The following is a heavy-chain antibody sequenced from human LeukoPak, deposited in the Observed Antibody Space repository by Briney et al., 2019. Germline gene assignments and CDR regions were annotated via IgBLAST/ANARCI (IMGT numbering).Heavy chain of an antibody. CDR2: IYYSRST. D-gene: IGHD3-22*01. Sequence: SETLSLTCTVSGGSISSSSYYWGWIRQPPGKGLEWIGSIYYSRSTYYNPSLKSRVTISVDTSKNQFSLKLSSVTAADTAVYYCARHIGDSSGYLDAFDIWGQGTMVTVSS. CDR3: ARHIGDSSGYLDAFDI. CDR1: GGSISSSSYY. J-gene: IGHJ3*02. V-gene: IGHV4-39*01.